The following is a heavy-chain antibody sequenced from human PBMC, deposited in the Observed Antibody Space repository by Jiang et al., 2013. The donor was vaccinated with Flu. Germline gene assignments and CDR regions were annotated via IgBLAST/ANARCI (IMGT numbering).Heavy chain of an antibody. V-gene: IGHV2-70*04. CDR1: GFSLSTSGMR. J-gene: IGHJ3*02. CDR2: IDWDDDK. D-gene: IGHD3-22*01. Sequence: KPTQTLTLTCTFSGFSLSTSGMRVSWIRQPPGKALEWLARIDWDDDKFYSTSLKTRLTISKDTSKNQVVLTMTNMDPVDTATYYCARTQSYYYDSSGYDNTNDAFDIWGQGTMVTVSS. CDR3: ARTQSYYYDSSGYDNTNDAFDI.